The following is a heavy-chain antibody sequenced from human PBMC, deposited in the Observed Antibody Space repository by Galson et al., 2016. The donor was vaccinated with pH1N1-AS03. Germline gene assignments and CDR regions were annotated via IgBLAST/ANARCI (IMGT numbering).Heavy chain of an antibody. CDR3: AKEGGATINFAPLDL. J-gene: IGHJ5*02. CDR1: GFTFGRSS. V-gene: IGHV3-30*04. D-gene: IGHD1-26*01. CDR2: ISFDGTAE. Sequence: SLRLSCAASGFTFGRSSMYWVRQAPGKGLVWVAGISFDGTAESYADSVMGRFTISRDNAKNTLHLQMNSLRVEDTAEYFCAKEGGATINFAPLDLWGQGTLVTVSS.